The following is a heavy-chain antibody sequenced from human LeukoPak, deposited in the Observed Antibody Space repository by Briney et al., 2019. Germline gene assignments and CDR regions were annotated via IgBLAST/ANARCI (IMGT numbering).Heavy chain of an antibody. CDR1: GGSFSGYY. D-gene: IGHD6-13*01. V-gene: IGHV4-34*01. CDR2: INHSGST. Sequence: SETLSLTCAVYGGSFSGYYWSWIRQPPGKGLEWIGEINHSGSTNYNPSLKSRVTISVDTSKYQFSLKLSSVTAADTAVYYCARAAQLVRDFDYWGQGTLVTVSS. CDR3: ARAAQLVRDFDY. J-gene: IGHJ4*02.